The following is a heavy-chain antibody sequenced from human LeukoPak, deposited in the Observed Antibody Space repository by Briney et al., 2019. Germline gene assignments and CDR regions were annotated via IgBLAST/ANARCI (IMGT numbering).Heavy chain of an antibody. CDR3: AKAGSIRFDY. D-gene: IGHD1-26*01. J-gene: IGHJ4*02. CDR2: ISGSGGST. V-gene: IGHV3-23*01. Sequence: GTLSLTCAVSGGSISSSNWWSWVRQPPGKGLEWVSAISGSGGSTYYADSVKGRFTISRDNSKNTLYLQMNSLRAEDTAVYYCAKAGSIRFDYWGQGTLVTVSS. CDR1: GGSISSSN.